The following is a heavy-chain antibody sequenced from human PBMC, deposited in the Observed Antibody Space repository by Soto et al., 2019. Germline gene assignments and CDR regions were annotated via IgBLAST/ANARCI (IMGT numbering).Heavy chain of an antibody. J-gene: IGHJ4*02. D-gene: IGHD1-26*01. V-gene: IGHV3-74*01. Sequence: GGSLRLSCATSGFTFSSYWMHWVRQAPGKGLVWVSHIKSDGTSTTYADSVRGRFTISRDNAKNTLYLQMNSLRAEDTSVYYCTRVYNGTYYSALYYCGQ. CDR2: IKSDGTST. CDR3: TRVYNGTYYSALYY. CDR1: GFTFSSYW.